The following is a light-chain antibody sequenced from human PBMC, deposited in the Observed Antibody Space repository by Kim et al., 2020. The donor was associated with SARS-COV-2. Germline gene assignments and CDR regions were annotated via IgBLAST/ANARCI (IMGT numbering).Light chain of an antibody. Sequence: SPGETAILSCRASQSVDNFLAWYQQKPGQPPRLVIYDAFIRATDTPDRFSGSGYGTDFTLTINNLEPEDFAVYYCQQRSTRPPFTFGQGTKLEI. J-gene: IGKJ2*01. CDR2: DAF. CDR3: QQRSTRPPFT. CDR1: QSVDNF. V-gene: IGKV3-11*01.